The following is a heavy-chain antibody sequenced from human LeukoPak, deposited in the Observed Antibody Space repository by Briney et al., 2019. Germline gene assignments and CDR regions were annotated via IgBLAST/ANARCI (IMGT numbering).Heavy chain of an antibody. D-gene: IGHD4-23*01. J-gene: IGHJ4*02. V-gene: IGHV3-48*01. CDR3: TRTVNSASDF. CDR1: GFTFSSYS. CDR2: ISVSSSTI. Sequence: AGGSLRLSCAASGFTFSSYSMNWVRQAPGKGLEWVSYISVSSSTIYYADSVKGRFTISRDNAKNSLYLQMNSLRAEDTAVYYCTRTVNSASDFWGQGTLVTVSS.